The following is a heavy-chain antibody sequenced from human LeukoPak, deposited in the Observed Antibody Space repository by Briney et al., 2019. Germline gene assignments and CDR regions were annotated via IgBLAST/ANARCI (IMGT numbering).Heavy chain of an antibody. V-gene: IGHV1-18*01. Sequence: ASVKVSCKASGYTFTSYGISWVRQAPGQGLEWTGWISAYNGNTNYAQKLQGRVTMTTDTSTSTAYMELSRLRSDDTAVYYCARASGGRNIDAFDIWGQGTMVTVSS. CDR1: GYTFTSYG. CDR3: ARASGGRNIDAFDI. J-gene: IGHJ3*02. D-gene: IGHD2/OR15-2a*01. CDR2: ISAYNGNT.